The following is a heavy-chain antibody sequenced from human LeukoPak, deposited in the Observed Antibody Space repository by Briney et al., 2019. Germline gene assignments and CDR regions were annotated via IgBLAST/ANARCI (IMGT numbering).Heavy chain of an antibody. V-gene: IGHV4-59*01. D-gene: IGHD3-10*01. CDR3: ARGIAVVRGVIYYGMDV. J-gene: IGHJ6*02. CDR2: IYFTGST. CDR1: GGSMDSYY. Sequence: SETLSLTCTVSGGSMDSYYWSWVRQTPGKGLEWFGHIYFTGSTNYNPSLKSRVTMSVDTYKNQFSLRLSSVTAADTALYYCARGIAVVRGVIYYGMDVWGQGTTVTVSS.